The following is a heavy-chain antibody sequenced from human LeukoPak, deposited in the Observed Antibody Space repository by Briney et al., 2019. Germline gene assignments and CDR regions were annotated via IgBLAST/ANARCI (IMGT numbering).Heavy chain of an antibody. J-gene: IGHJ1*01. D-gene: IGHD2-21*01. CDR2: IYSGGST. CDR1: GFTVSSTY. V-gene: IGHV3-53*01. CDR3: ASAREYCGSAECYEYFHH. Sequence: GGSLRLSCAASGFTVSSTYMSWVRQAPGKGLEWVSVIYSGGSTYYADSVKGRFTISRDNSRNTLFLQMNSLRAEDTALYYCASAREYCGSAECYEYFHHWGQGTLVTVSS.